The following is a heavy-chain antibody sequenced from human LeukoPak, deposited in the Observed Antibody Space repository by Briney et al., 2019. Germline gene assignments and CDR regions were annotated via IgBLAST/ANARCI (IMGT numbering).Heavy chain of an antibody. D-gene: IGHD6-19*01. CDR2: ISGSGGST. Sequence: GGSLRLSCAASGFTFNSYAMSWIRQAPGKGLEWVSAISGSGGSTYYADSVKGRFTISRDNSKNTLYLQMNSLRAEDTAVYYCAKDSSGIAVAGVFDYWGQGTLVTVSS. CDR3: AKDSSGIAVAGVFDY. V-gene: IGHV3-23*01. CDR1: GFTFNSYA. J-gene: IGHJ4*02.